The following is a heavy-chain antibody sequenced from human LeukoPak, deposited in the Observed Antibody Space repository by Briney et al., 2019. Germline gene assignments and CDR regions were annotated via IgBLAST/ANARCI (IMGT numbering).Heavy chain of an antibody. CDR1: GGSISSYY. V-gene: IGHV4-4*07. CDR3: ARMTSSGWYAAGYYFDY. Sequence: SETLSLTCTVSGGSISSYYWSWIRQSAGKGLEWIGRIYASGTTRYNPSLKSRVTISVDTSKNQFSLKMSSVTAADTAVYYCARMTSSGWYAAGYYFDYWGQGTLVTVSS. J-gene: IGHJ4*02. CDR2: IYASGTT. D-gene: IGHD6-19*01.